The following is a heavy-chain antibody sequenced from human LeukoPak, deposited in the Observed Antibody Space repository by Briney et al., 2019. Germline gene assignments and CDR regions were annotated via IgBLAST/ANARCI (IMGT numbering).Heavy chain of an antibody. J-gene: IGHJ4*02. CDR1: GFAFNNYA. Sequence: GGSLRLSCAASGFAFNNYAMGWVRQAPGKGLEWVSGISATGGTTSQVDSVKGRFTISRDNSKNTVFMQMNNLRVEDTAIYYCAKGWNYFGSGNSYPTYFDSWVQGILVTVSA. D-gene: IGHD3-10*01. CDR3: AKGWNYFGSGNSYPTYFDS. CDR2: ISATGGTT. V-gene: IGHV3-23*01.